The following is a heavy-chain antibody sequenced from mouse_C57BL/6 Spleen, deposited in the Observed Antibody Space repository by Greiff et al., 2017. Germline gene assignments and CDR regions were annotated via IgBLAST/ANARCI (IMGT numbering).Heavy chain of an antibody. CDR3: AREITTVVPLDY. CDR2: ISSGSSTI. D-gene: IGHD1-1*01. Sequence: EVQRVESGGGLVKPGGSLKLSCAASGFTFSDYGMHWVRQAPEKGLEWVAYISSGSSTIHYADTVKGRFTISRDNAKNTLFLQMTSLRSEDTAMYYCAREITTVVPLDYWGQGTTLTVSS. J-gene: IGHJ2*01. V-gene: IGHV5-17*01. CDR1: GFTFSDYG.